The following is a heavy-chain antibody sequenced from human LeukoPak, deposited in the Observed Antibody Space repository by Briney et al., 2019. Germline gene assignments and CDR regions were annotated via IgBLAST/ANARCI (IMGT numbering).Heavy chain of an antibody. V-gene: IGHV3-9*03. J-gene: IGHJ4*02. CDR1: GFTFDDYA. D-gene: IGHD6-19*01. Sequence: GRPLRLSCAASGFTFDDYAMHWVRQAPGKGLEWVSGISWNSGSIGYADSVKGRFTISRDNAKNSLYLQMNSLRAEDMALYYCAKDRGAVAETGKFDYWGQGTLVTVSS. CDR3: AKDRGAVAETGKFDY. CDR2: ISWNSGSI.